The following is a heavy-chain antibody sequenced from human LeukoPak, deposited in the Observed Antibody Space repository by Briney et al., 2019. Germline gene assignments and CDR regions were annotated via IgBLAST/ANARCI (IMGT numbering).Heavy chain of an antibody. Sequence: PSQTLSLTCSVSGGSISSGVYYWSWIRQHPGKGLEWIGYIYYSGITYYNPSLESRITISLDTSQNQFSLRLSSVTAADTAVYYCARAGSGGYYFDYWGQGTLVTVS. D-gene: IGHD3-10*01. V-gene: IGHV4-31*03. J-gene: IGHJ4*02. CDR1: GGSISSGVYY. CDR2: IYYSGIT. CDR3: ARAGSGGYYFDY.